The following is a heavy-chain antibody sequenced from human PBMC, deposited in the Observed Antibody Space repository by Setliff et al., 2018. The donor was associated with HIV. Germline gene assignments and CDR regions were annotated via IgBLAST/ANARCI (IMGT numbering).Heavy chain of an antibody. D-gene: IGHD3-10*01. CDR1: GGSFNTYY. V-gene: IGHV4-34*01. CDR3: ARGPYFYGSGSNYNPKWFDP. J-gene: IGHJ5*02. Sequence: KASETLSLTCAVYGGSFNTYYWSWIRQTPGKGLEWIGEINHSGSTNYNPSLKSRVTIFVDTSKNQFSLRLRSVTVADTAVYYCARGPYFYGSGSNYNPKWFDPWSQGTPVTVSS. CDR2: INHSGST.